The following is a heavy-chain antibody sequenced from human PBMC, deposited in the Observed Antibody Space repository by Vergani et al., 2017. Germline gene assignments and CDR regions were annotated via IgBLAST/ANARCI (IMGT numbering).Heavy chain of an antibody. V-gene: IGHV3-30*02. CDR1: GFTFSSYG. Sequence: QVQLVESGGGVVQPGGSLRLSCAASGFTFSSYGMHWVRQAPGKGLEWVAFIRYDGSNKYYADSVKGRFTISRDNSKNTLYLQMNSLRAEDTAVYYCAKDKDRSQQLEFAFDIWSQGTMVTVYS. J-gene: IGHJ3*02. CDR2: IRYDGSNK. D-gene: IGHD1-1*01. CDR3: AKDKDRSQQLEFAFDI.